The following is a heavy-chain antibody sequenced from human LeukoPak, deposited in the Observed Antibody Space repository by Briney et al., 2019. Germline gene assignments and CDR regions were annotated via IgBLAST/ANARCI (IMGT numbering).Heavy chain of an antibody. CDR3: ARHSQIYDSSAYYDY. Sequence: TSETLSLTCTVSGGSISTYYWSWIRQPPGKGLEWIGYIYYSGTTNYNPSLKSRVTISVDTSKNQFSLKLSSVAAADTAVYYCARHSQIYDSSAYYDYWGQGTLVTVSS. CDR1: GGSISTYY. CDR2: IYYSGTT. D-gene: IGHD3-22*01. V-gene: IGHV4-59*08. J-gene: IGHJ4*02.